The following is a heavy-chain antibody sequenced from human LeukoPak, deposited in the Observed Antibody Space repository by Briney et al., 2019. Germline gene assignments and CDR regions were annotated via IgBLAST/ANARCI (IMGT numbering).Heavy chain of an antibody. V-gene: IGHV3-74*01. CDR2: INSDGSST. CDR3: ARVGDSSGYYGYYYYGMDV. D-gene: IGHD3-22*01. CDR1: GFTFDDYA. J-gene: IGHJ6*02. Sequence: GGSLRLSCAASGFTFDDYAMHWVRQAPGKGLVWVSRINSDGSSTSYADSVKGRFTITRDNAENTLYLQMNSLRAEDTAVYYCARVGDSSGYYGYYYYGMDVWGQGTTVTVSS.